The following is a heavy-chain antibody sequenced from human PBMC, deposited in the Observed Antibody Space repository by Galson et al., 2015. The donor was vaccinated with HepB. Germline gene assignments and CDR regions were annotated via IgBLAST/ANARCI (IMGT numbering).Heavy chain of an antibody. V-gene: IGHV3-23*01. CDR1: GFTFSTYV. CDR3: AKGAFGVVTTIDYYFYYMDV. J-gene: IGHJ6*03. Sequence: SLRLSCAASGFTFSTYVMRWVRQPPGKGLEWVSTVSESGGSANYADSVKGRFIISRDNSKNTLYLQMNSPRVEDTAVYYCAKGAFGVVTTIDYYFYYMDVWGKGTTVTVSS. CDR2: VSESGGSA. D-gene: IGHD3-3*01.